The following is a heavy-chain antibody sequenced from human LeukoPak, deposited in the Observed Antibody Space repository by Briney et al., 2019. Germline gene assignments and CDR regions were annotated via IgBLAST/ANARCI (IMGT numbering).Heavy chain of an antibody. CDR2: INPNSGGT. J-gene: IGHJ6*02. CDR1: GYTFTGYY. Sequence: ASVNVSCKASGYTFTGYYMHWVRQAPGQGLEWMGWINPNSGGTNYAQKFQGRVTMTRDTSISTAYMELSRLRSDDTAVYYCASGSYYDILTGPYGMDVWGQGTTVTVSS. V-gene: IGHV1-2*02. CDR3: ASGSYYDILTGPYGMDV. D-gene: IGHD3-9*01.